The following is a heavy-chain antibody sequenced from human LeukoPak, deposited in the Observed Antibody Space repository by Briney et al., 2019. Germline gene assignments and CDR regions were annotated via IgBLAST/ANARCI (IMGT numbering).Heavy chain of an antibody. D-gene: IGHD3-22*01. Sequence: ASVKVSCKASGYTFTGYYMHWVRQAPGQGLEWMGWNNPNSGGTNYAQKFQGRVTMTRDTSISTAYMELSRLRSDDTAVYYCARGAHYHDSSGYHDFDYWGQGTLVTVSS. CDR2: NNPNSGGT. CDR1: GYTFTGYY. J-gene: IGHJ4*02. CDR3: ARGAHYHDSSGYHDFDY. V-gene: IGHV1-2*02.